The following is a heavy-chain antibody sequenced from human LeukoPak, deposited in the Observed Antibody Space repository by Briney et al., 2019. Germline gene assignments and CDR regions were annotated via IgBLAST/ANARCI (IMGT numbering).Heavy chain of an antibody. CDR1: GFTFSSYS. Sequence: GGSLRLSCAASGFTFSSYSMNWVRQAPGKGLEWISYISSTGSTVYYADSVEGRFTVSRDNAQNSLYLQMNNLRAEDTAVYYCARDRPHYDILTGYYSDNWGQGTLVTVSS. CDR3: ARDRPHYDILTGYYSDN. D-gene: IGHD3-9*01. CDR2: ISSTGSTV. V-gene: IGHV3-48*01. J-gene: IGHJ4*02.